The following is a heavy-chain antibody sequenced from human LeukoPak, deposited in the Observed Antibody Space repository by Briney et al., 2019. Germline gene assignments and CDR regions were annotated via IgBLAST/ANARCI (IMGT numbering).Heavy chain of an antibody. CDR1: GGTFSSYA. Sequence: SVKVSCKASGGTFSSYAISWVRQAPGQGLEWMGRIIPILGIANYAQKFQGRVTITADKSTSTAYMELSSLRSEDTAVYYRARNQQQLGGYYFDYWGQGTLVTVSS. J-gene: IGHJ4*02. V-gene: IGHV1-69*04. CDR3: ARNQQQLGGYYFDY. D-gene: IGHD6-6*01. CDR2: IIPILGIA.